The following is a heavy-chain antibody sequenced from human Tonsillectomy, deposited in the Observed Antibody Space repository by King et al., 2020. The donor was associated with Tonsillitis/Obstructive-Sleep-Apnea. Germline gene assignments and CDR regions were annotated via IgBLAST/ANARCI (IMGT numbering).Heavy chain of an antibody. V-gene: IGHV1-8*01. CDR2: MNPNSGDT. CDR3: AVRGDFYYYDMDV. CDR1: GYTFTKYQ. J-gene: IGHJ6*03. Sequence: DQLVQSGAEVKKSGASVKVSCKASGYTFTKYQFNWVRQATGQGLEWMGWMNPNSGDTGYAQKFQGRVTMTRNISISTAYMELSSLRSEDTAVYYCAVRGDFYYYDMDVWGRGTTVTVFS. D-gene: IGHD1-26*01.